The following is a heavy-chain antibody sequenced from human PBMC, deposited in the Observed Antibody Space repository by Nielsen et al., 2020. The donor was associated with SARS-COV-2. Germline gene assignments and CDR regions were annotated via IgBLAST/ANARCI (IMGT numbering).Heavy chain of an antibody. V-gene: IGHV5-10-1*01. D-gene: IGHD6-19*01. CDR3: ARHVWQWLPDGV. J-gene: IGHJ6*02. CDR2: IDPSDSYT. Sequence: GESLKISCKGSGYSFTSYWISWVRQMPGKGLEWMGRIDPSDSYTNYSPSFQGHVTISADKSISTAYLQWSSLKASDTAMYYCARHVWQWLPDGVWGQGTTVTVS. CDR1: GYSFTSYW.